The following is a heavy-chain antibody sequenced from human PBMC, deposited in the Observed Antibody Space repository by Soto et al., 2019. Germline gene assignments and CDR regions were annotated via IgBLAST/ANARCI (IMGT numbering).Heavy chain of an antibody. J-gene: IGHJ4*02. CDR2: SRNEAKSYST. CDR3: SRMEGG. D-gene: IGHD1-26*01. Sequence: EEQLVESGGGLVQPGGSLTLSCAASGFTFREYYMEWVRQAPGKGLEWVARSRNEAKSYSTDYATSVKGRFTVSRDLSMNSLYLQMNNLKTEDTAVYYCSRMEGGWGQGTLVTVSS. V-gene: IGHV3-72*01. CDR1: GFTFREYY.